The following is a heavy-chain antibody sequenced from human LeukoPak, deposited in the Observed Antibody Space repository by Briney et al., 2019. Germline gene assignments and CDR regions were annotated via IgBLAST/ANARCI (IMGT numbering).Heavy chain of an antibody. J-gene: IGHJ3*02. Sequence: GGSLRLSCAASGFTVSSNYMSWVRQAPGKGLEWVSVIYSGGSTYYADSVKGRFTISRDNSKNTLYLQMNSLRAEDTAVYYCAREHCSSTSCYGAFDIWGQGTMVTVPS. CDR1: GFTVSSNY. D-gene: IGHD2-2*01. V-gene: IGHV3-53*01. CDR2: IYSGGST. CDR3: AREHCSSTSCYGAFDI.